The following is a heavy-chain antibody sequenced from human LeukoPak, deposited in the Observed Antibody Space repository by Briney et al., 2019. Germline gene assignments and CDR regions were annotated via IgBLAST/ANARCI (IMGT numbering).Heavy chain of an antibody. CDR1: GFTFSSYG. Sequence: GGSLRLSCAASGFTFSSYGMHWVRQAPGKGLEWVAFIQYDGSDKYYADSVKGRFTISRDNSKNTLYLQMNSLRAGDTAVYYCAKDSRCSSITCYYFDYWGQGTLVTVSS. CDR2: IQYDGSDK. CDR3: AKDSRCSSITCYYFDY. V-gene: IGHV3-30*02. D-gene: IGHD2-2*01. J-gene: IGHJ4*02.